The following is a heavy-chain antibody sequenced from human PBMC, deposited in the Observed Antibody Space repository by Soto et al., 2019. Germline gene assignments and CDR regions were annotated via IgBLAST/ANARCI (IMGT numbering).Heavy chain of an antibody. CDR3: SSGSLYGSGSYPVDY. CDR1: GGTFNNHL. D-gene: IGHD3-10*01. V-gene: IGHV1-69*06. Sequence: SVKVSCKASGGTFNNHLISWVRQAPGQGLEWVGTIIPLFGTLNYAQRFQGRVTLSADRSTSTAYMELSSLRSDDTAVYYCSSGSLYGSGSYPVDYWGQ. CDR2: IIPLFGTL. J-gene: IGHJ4*01.